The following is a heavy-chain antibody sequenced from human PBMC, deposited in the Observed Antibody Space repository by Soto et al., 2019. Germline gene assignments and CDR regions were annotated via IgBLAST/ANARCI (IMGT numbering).Heavy chain of an antibody. CDR3: AGDRLGQLVLFDY. V-gene: IGHV1-3*01. J-gene: IGHJ4*02. D-gene: IGHD6-13*01. Sequence: ASVKVSCKASGYTFTSYAMHWVRQAPGQRLEWMGWINAGNGNTKYSQKFQGRVTITRDTSASTAYMELSSLRSEDTAVYYCAGDRLGQLVLFDYWGQGTLVTVSS. CDR2: INAGNGNT. CDR1: GYTFTSYA.